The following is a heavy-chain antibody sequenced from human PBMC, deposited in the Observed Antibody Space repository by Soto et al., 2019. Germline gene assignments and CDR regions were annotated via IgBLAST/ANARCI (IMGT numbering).Heavy chain of an antibody. CDR1: GYTFTSYA. CDR2: INAGNGNT. V-gene: IGHV1-3*01. CDR3: ARVPAGTFNYFDY. D-gene: IGHD6-13*01. Sequence: ASVKVSCKASGYTFTSYAMHWVRQAPGQRLEWMGWINAGNGNTKYSQKFQGRVTITRDTSASTAYMELSSLRSEDTAVYYCARVPAGTFNYFDYWGQGTLVTVSS. J-gene: IGHJ4*02.